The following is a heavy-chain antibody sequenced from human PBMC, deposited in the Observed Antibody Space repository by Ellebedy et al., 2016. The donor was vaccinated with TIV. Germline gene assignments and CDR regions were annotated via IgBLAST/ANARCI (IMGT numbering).Heavy chain of an antibody. CDR1: GFTVSSNY. Sequence: PGGSLRLSCAASGFTVSSNYMSWVRQATGKGLEWVSVIYSGGSTYYADSWKGRFTISRDNSKNTLYLQMNSQRAEDTAVYYCAREPRDPAIYNGMDVWGQGTTVTVSS. J-gene: IGHJ6*02. D-gene: IGHD5-18*01. CDR2: IYSGGST. V-gene: IGHV3-53*01. CDR3: AREPRDPAIYNGMDV.